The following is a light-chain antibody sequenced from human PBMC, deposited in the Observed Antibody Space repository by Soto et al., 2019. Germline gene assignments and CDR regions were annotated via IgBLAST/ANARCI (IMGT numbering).Light chain of an antibody. CDR3: QHMRK. J-gene: IGKJ1*01. CDR1: QNINNW. Sequence: DIQITHSPSTLSESIVDGVTITFRASQNINNWIAWYQQKPGKAPKFLIYDASTLESGVPSRFSGSGFGTEFSLTISSLQPDDFGSYYCQHMRKFGQGTKVDIK. V-gene: IGKV1-5*01. CDR2: DAS.